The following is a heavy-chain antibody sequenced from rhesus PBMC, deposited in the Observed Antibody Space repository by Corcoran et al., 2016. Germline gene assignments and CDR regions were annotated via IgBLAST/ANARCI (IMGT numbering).Heavy chain of an antibody. V-gene: IGHV4-65*01. J-gene: IGHJ4*01. D-gene: IGHD6-31*01. CDR1: GGSISSRNW. CDR2: ISGSRGST. Sequence: QVQLQESGPGLVKPSETLSLTCAVSGGSISSRNWWSWIRQPPWKGLEWIGYISGSRGSTYFNPSLKSQVTISTDTSKNQFSLKLSSVTAADTAVYYCASRIAAPFDYWGQGVLVTVSS. CDR3: ASRIAAPFDY.